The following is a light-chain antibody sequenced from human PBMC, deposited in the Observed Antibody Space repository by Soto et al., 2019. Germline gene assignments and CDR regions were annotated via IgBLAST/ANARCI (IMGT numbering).Light chain of an antibody. CDR3: SSYAGSNNLV. CDR1: SSDVGGYTY. V-gene: IGLV2-8*01. J-gene: IGLJ2*01. CDR2: EVS. Sequence: QSALTQPPSASGSPGQSVTISCTGTSSDVGGYTYVSWYRQHPGKAPKLMIYEVSKRPSGVPDRFSGSKSGNTASLTVSGLQAEDEAVYYCSSYAGSNNLVFGGGTQLTVL.